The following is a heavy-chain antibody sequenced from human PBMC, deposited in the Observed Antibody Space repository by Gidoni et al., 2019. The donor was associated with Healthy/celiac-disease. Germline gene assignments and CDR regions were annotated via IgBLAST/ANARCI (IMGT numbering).Heavy chain of an antibody. CDR2: INHSGST. D-gene: IGHD5-18*01. J-gene: IGHJ4*02. CDR3: ARGGYSYGYDFDY. V-gene: IGHV4-34*01. CDR1: GGSFSGYY. Sequence: QVQLQQWGAGLLKPSETLSLTCAVYGGSFSGYYWSWIRQPPGKGLEWIGEINHSGSTNYNPSLKSRVTISVDTSKNQFSLKLSSVTAADTAVYYCARGGYSYGYDFDYWGQGTLVTVSS.